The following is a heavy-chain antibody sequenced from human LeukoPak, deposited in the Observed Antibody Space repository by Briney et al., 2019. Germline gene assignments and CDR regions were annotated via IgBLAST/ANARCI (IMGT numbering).Heavy chain of an antibody. CDR1: GGSISSGGYY. Sequence: PSQTLSLTCTVSGGSISSGGYYWRWIRQHPGKGLEWIGYIYYSGSTYYNPSLKSRVTISVDTSKNQFSLKLSSVTAADTAVYHCARILRVTMVRGVTYNWFDPWGQGTLVTVSS. V-gene: IGHV4-31*03. CDR2: IYYSGST. CDR3: ARILRVTMVRGVTYNWFDP. D-gene: IGHD3-10*01. J-gene: IGHJ5*02.